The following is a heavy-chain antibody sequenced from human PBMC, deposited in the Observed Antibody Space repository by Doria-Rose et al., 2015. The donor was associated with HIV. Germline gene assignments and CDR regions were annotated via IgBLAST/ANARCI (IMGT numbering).Heavy chain of an antibody. CDR3: ARIKSSRWYHKYYFDF. J-gene: IGHJ4*02. CDR1: GVSLSSPGMG. Sequence: QVTLKESGPVLVKPTETLTLTCTVSGVSLSSPGMGVSWIRQPPGKALEWLANTFLDDERSYKTSLKSRLTISRGTSKSQVVLTMTDVDPVDTATYYCARIKSSRWYHKYYFDFWGQGTLVIVSA. CDR2: TFLDDER. V-gene: IGHV2-26*01. D-gene: IGHD6-13*01.